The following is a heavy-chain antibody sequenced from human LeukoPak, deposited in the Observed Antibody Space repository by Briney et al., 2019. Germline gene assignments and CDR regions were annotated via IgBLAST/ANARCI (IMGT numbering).Heavy chain of an antibody. Sequence: ASVKVSCKASGGTFSSYAISWVRQAPGQGLEWMGRINPNSGGTNYAQKFQGRVTMTRDTSISTAYMELSRLRSDDTAVYYCARDTPTEGSSSWYVRSYYYYMDVWGKGTTVTVSS. CDR2: INPNSGGT. CDR1: GGTFSSYA. D-gene: IGHD6-13*01. V-gene: IGHV1-2*06. CDR3: ARDTPTEGSSSWYVRSYYYYMDV. J-gene: IGHJ6*03.